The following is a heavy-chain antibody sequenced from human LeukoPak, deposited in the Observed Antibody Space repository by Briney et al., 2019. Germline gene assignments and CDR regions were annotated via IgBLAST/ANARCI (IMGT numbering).Heavy chain of an antibody. Sequence: PSETLSLTCTVSGGSISSSSYYWGWIRQPPGTGLEWIGSIYYSGSTYYNPSLKSRVTISVDTSKNQFSLKLSSVTAADTAVYYCARHGSGWYHFDYWGQGTLVTVFS. CDR1: GGSISSSSYY. D-gene: IGHD6-19*01. J-gene: IGHJ4*02. CDR3: ARHGSGWYHFDY. V-gene: IGHV4-39*01. CDR2: IYYSGST.